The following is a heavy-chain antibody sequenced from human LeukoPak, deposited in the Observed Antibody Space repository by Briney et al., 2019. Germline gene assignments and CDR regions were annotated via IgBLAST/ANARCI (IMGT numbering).Heavy chain of an antibody. V-gene: IGHV3-23*01. J-gene: IGHJ6*02. CDR1: GLAFSIYS. CDR2: ISGSGGST. Sequence: PGDSLRLSCAASGLAFSIYSINWVRQAPGKGLEWVSAISGSGGSTYYADSVKGRFTISRDNSKNTLYLQMNSLRAEDTAVYYCAKGLRNYYYYGMDVWGQGTTVTVSS. D-gene: IGHD4-17*01. CDR3: AKGLRNYYYYGMDV.